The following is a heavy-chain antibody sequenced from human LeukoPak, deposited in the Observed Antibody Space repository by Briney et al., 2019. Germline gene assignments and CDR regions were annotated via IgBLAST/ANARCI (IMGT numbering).Heavy chain of an antibody. Sequence: GGSLRLSCAASEFTFSSFGMHWVRQAPGKGLEWVAVISYDGSNKYYADSVKGRFTISRDNSKSTLYLQMNSLRVEDTAVYYCATSASRHCSSTSCYYYYGMDVWGQGTTVTVSS. V-gene: IGHV3-30*03. CDR1: EFTFSSFG. CDR3: ATSASRHCSSTSCYYYYGMDV. CDR2: ISYDGSNK. D-gene: IGHD2-2*01. J-gene: IGHJ6*02.